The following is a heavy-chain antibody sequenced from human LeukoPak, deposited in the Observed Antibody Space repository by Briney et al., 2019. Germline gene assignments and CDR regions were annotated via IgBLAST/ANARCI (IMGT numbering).Heavy chain of an antibody. CDR3: ARCLLWENPAEDTFDI. Sequence: ASVKVSCKASGYTFTSYGISWVRQAPGQGLEWMGWSSTYNGNTNYAQNLQDRVTMTTDTSTSTAYMELRSLRSDDTAMYYCARCLLWENPAEDTFDIWGQGTMVTVSS. CDR2: SSTYNGNT. D-gene: IGHD3-3*01. V-gene: IGHV1-18*01. J-gene: IGHJ3*02. CDR1: GYTFTSYG.